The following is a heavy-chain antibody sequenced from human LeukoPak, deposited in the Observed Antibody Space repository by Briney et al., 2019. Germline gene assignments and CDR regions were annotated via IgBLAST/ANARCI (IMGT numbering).Heavy chain of an antibody. D-gene: IGHD4-11*01. Sequence: GASVKVSCKASGYTFTGYYIHWVRQAPGQGLEWMGWINPNTGDTDYAQKFQGRVTMTRDTSISTAYMELSRLRSDDTAVFYCARPYSNEDPSDYWGQGTLVTVSS. CDR2: INPNTGDT. J-gene: IGHJ4*02. V-gene: IGHV1-2*02. CDR1: GYTFTGYY. CDR3: ARPYSNEDPSDY.